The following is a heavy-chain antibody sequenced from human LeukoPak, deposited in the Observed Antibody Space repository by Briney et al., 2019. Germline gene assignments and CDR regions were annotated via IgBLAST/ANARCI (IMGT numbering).Heavy chain of an antibody. Sequence: GGSLRLSCAASGFTFSNYYMSWIRQAPGKGLEWVPYISSSATTMYYADSVKDRFIISRDNAKNSLFLQMNSLRAEDTAVYYCARGDYDKYGMDVWGQGTTVTVSS. CDR1: GFTFSNYY. CDR2: ISSSATTM. J-gene: IGHJ6*02. V-gene: IGHV3-11*01. CDR3: ARGDYDKYGMDV.